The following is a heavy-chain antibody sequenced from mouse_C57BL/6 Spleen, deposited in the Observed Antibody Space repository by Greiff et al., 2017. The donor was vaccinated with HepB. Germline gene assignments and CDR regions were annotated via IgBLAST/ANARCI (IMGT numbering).Heavy chain of an antibody. CDR2: INPNNGGT. D-gene: IGHD2-5*01. Sequence: EVQLQQSGPELVKPGASVKISCKASGYTFTDYYMNWVKQSHGKSLEWIGDINPNNGGTSYNQKFKGKATLTVDKSSSTAYMELRSLTSEDSAVYYCARDYSKAWFAYWGQGTLVTVSA. CDR1: GYTFTDYY. CDR3: ARDYSKAWFAY. J-gene: IGHJ3*01. V-gene: IGHV1-26*01.